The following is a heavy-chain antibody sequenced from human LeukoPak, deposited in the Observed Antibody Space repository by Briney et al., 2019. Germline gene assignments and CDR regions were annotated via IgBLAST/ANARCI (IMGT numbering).Heavy chain of an antibody. J-gene: IGHJ4*02. V-gene: IGHV4-59*12. CDR3: ARRGGFFDF. D-gene: IGHD3-16*01. CDR1: GGSISSYY. CDR2: IYYSGST. Sequence: SETLSLTCTVSGGSISSYYWSWIRQPPGKGLEWIGYIYYSGSTNYNPSLKSRVTISVDTSKNQFSLKLSSVTAADTAFYYCARRGGFFDFWGQGTLVTVSS.